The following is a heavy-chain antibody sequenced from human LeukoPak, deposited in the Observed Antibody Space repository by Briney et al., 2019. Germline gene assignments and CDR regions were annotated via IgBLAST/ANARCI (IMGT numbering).Heavy chain of an antibody. Sequence: SETLSLTCTVSVGSISSYYWSWIRQPAGKGLEWIGRIYPTGGTNYNPSLKRRVAMSVEKSSNQFSLRLSSVTAADTAIYYCARDNRGYRDYYYYGLDVWGQGTTVTVSS. D-gene: IGHD5-18*01. CDR3: ARDNRGYRDYYYYGLDV. J-gene: IGHJ6*02. CDR2: IYPTGGT. V-gene: IGHV4-4*07. CDR1: VGSISSYY.